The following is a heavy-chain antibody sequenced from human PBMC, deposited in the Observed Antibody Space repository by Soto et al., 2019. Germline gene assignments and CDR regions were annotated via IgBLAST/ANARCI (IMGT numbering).Heavy chain of an antibody. CDR2: IKEDGSEK. CDR1: GLTFSRDW. J-gene: IGHJ5*02. Sequence: GGSLRLSCAVSGLTFSRDWMSWVRQAPGKGLEWVANIKEDGSEKYYVDSVKGRFTIYRDNAKNSLYLQMNSLRAEDTAVYYCARAHTWGQGTLVTVSS. CDR3: ARAHT. V-gene: IGHV3-7*01.